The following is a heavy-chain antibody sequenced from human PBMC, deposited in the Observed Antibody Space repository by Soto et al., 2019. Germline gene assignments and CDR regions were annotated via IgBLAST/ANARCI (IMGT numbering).Heavy chain of an antibody. Sequence: QVQLVESGGGLVRPGGSLRLSCRASGFVFSDYYMSWIRQAPGKGLEWLAFISDTGTYTNYADFVKGRFTISRDNDMNSVDLQMDGLRGEDTAVYSCTRDITYFYDITGYPKDLGHGIQVTVSS. CDR2: ISDTGTYT. J-gene: IGHJ4*01. V-gene: IGHV3-11*06. CDR1: GFVFSDYY. D-gene: IGHD3-22*01. CDR3: TRDITYFYDITGYPKD.